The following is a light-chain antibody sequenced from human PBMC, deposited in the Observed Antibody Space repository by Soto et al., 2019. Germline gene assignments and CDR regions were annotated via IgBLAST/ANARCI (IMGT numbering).Light chain of an antibody. CDR3: SSYASSISYV. CDR1: SSDVGAYNY. CDR2: DVT. Sequence: QSALTQPASVSGSPGQSITISCTGTSSDVGAYNYVSWYQQHPGKAPKLMIFDVTNRPSGVSNRFSGSKSGNTASLTISGLQPEDDADYYCSSYASSISYVFGPGTKVTVL. V-gene: IGLV2-14*01. J-gene: IGLJ1*01.